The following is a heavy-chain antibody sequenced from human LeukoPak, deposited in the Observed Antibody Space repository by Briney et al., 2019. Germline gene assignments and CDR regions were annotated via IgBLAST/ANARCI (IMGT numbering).Heavy chain of an antibody. CDR1: GFIVSTYR. D-gene: IGHD5-24*01. J-gene: IGHJ4*02. CDR3: AREESRDGYGFDY. CDR2: IGLGSSYI. V-gene: IGHV3-21*01. Sequence: GGSLRLSCAASGFIVSTYRMNWVRQAPGMGLEWVSSIGLGSSYISYADSVKGRFTISRDNAKNSLYLQMNSLRAEDTAVYYCAREESRDGYGFDYWGQGTLVTVSS.